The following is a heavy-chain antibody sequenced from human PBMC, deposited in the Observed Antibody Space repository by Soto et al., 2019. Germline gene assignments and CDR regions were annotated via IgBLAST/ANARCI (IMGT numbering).Heavy chain of an antibody. D-gene: IGHD2-15*01. CDR3: AKSGVAATKPMYYFDY. V-gene: IGHV3-23*01. CDR1: GFTFSSYA. CDR2: ISGSGGST. J-gene: IGHJ4*02. Sequence: GGSLRLSCAASGFTFSSYAMSWVRQAPGKGLEWVSAISGSGGSTYYADSVKGRFTISRDNSKNTLYLQMNSLRAEDTAVYYCAKSGVAATKPMYYFDYWGQGTLVTVSS.